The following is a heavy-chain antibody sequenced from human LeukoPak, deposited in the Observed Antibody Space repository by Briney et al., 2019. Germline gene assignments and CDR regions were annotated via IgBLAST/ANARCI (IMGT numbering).Heavy chain of an antibody. CDR1: GDSISGYY. D-gene: IGHD4-17*01. V-gene: IGHV4-59*01. CDR2: IYDSGST. J-gene: IGHJ4*02. Sequence: SETLSLTCTVSGDSISGYYWSWIRQPPGKELGWIGYIYDSGSTNYNPSLKSRVTISLDTSKKQFSLKLTSVTAADTAVYYCARSTTYGDLLFDYWGQGTLVTVSS. CDR3: ARSTTYGDLLFDY.